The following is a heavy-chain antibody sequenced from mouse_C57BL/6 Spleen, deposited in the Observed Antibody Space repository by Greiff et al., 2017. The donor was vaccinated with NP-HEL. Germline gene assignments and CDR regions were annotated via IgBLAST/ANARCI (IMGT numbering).Heavy chain of an antibody. V-gene: IGHV5-9-1*02. J-gene: IGHJ1*03. CDR1: GFTFSSYA. Sequence: EVQRVESGEGLVKPGGSLKLSCAASGFTFSSYAMSWVRQTPEKRLEWVAYISSGGDYIYYADTVKGRFTISRDNARNTLYLKMSSLKSEDTAMYYCTRDYDGSSYVDFDVWGTGTTVTVSS. CDR3: TRDYDGSSYVDFDV. D-gene: IGHD1-1*01. CDR2: ISSGGDYI.